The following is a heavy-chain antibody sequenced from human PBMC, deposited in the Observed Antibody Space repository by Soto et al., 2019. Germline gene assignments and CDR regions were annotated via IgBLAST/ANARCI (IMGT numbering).Heavy chain of an antibody. CDR3: ARTLVVVAATWGDHCFAP. D-gene: IGHD2-15*01. CDR2: IFSNDEK. CDR1: GFSLSNARMG. Sequence: SGPTLVNPTETLTLTCTVSGFSLSNARMGVSWIRQPPGKALEWLAHIFSNDEKSYSTSLKSRLTISKDTSKSQVVLTMTNMEPVDTPTFYCARTLVVVAATWGDHCFAPGGRETLVTVS. J-gene: IGHJ5*02. V-gene: IGHV2-26*01.